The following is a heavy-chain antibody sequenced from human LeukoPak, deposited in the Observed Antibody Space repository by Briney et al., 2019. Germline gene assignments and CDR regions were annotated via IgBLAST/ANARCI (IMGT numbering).Heavy chain of an antibody. CDR3: ARRGVGSSWYPDY. CDR2: IDPSDSST. Sequence: GESLKISCKGSGYSFTSYKISWVRQMPGKGLEWMGRIDPSDSSTNYSPSFQGHVTISADKSIGTAYLQWSSLRASDTGMYYCARRGVGSSWYPDYWGQGTLVTVSS. CDR1: GYSFTSYK. V-gene: IGHV5-10-1*01. D-gene: IGHD6-13*01. J-gene: IGHJ4*02.